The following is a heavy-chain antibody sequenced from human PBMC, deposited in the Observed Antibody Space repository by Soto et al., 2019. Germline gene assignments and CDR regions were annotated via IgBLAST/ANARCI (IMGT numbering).Heavy chain of an antibody. Sequence: SETLSLTCAVYGGSFSGYYWSWIRQPPGKGLEWIGEINHSGSTNYNPSLKSRVTISVDTSKNQFSLKLSSVTAADTAVYYCARTTGCSSTSCYSYESTDYGMDVWGQGTTVTVSS. D-gene: IGHD2-2*02. J-gene: IGHJ6*02. CDR3: ARTTGCSSTSCYSYESTDYGMDV. CDR1: GGSFSGYY. CDR2: INHSGST. V-gene: IGHV4-34*01.